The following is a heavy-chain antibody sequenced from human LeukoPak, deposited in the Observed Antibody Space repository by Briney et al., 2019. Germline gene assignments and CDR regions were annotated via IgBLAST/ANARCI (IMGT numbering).Heavy chain of an antibody. V-gene: IGHV4-59*02. CDR2: LYYSGST. Sequence: SETLSLTCTVSGNSVSGYYWTWIRQPPGKGLEWIGYLYYSGSTNYSPSLKSRVTISVDTSKNQFSLKLTSVTAADTAVYFCARGVNNYGYGFYFDYWGQGTLVTVSS. J-gene: IGHJ4*02. CDR3: ARGVNNYGYGFYFDY. D-gene: IGHD5-18*01. CDR1: GNSVSGYY.